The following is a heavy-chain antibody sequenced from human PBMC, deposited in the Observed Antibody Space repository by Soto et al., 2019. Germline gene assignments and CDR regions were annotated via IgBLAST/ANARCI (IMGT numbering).Heavy chain of an antibody. V-gene: IGHV3-11*01. CDR2: LTRSGNTI. J-gene: IGHJ4*02. CDR3: ARGSGYDVFTGYYPMPTFDS. CDR1: GFTFSDHY. D-gene: IGHD3-9*01. Sequence: PGGSLRLSCAASGFTFSDHYMSWIRQAPGKGLEWVSYLTRSGNTIYYADSVKGRFTISRDNAKNSLYLQMNSLRAEDTAVYYCARGSGYDVFTGYYPMPTFDSGGQGTLCTVSS.